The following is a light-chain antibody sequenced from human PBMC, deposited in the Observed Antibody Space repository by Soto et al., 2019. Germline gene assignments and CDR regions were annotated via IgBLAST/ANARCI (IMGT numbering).Light chain of an antibody. CDR3: AAWDDSPNGYV. CDR2: TND. J-gene: IGLJ1*01. V-gene: IGLV1-44*01. Sequence: QSVLTQPPSASGTPGQRVTISCSGSSSNIGINTVTWYQQLPGTAPKLLIHTNDQRPSGVPDRFSGSKSGTSASLAISGLQSEDEADYYCAAWDDSPNGYVFGTGTKLTVL. CDR1: SSNIGINT.